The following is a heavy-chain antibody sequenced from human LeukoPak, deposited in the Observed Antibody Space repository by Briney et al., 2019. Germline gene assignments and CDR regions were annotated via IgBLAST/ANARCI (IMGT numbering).Heavy chain of an antibody. D-gene: IGHD1-26*01. V-gene: IGHV3-74*01. CDR3: ARVSGSSEYYFDY. J-gene: IGHJ4*02. CDR1: GFTFSSYW. Sequence: GGSLRLSCAVSGFTFSSYWMHWVRQAPGKGLVWVSLINSDGSSTSYADSVKGRFTISRDNARNTLYLQMNSLRAEDTAMYYCARVSGSSEYYFDYWGQGTLVTVSS. CDR2: INSDGSST.